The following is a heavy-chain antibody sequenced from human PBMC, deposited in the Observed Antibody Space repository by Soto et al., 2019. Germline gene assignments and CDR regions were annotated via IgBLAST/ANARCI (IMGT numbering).Heavy chain of an antibody. CDR1: GFTFSSYG. D-gene: IGHD2-21*01. V-gene: IGHV3-23*01. CDR2: ISGSGGST. CDR3: AKASAPVVTYFPLWF. J-gene: IGHJ4*02. Sequence: EVQLLESGGGLVQPGGSLRLSCAASGFTFSSYGMSWVRQAPGKGLEWVSSISGSGGSTYYADSVKGRFTISRDKSTNTMSLQMISMRAEVTAVYYCAKASAPVVTYFPLWFWGQGTLVTVSS.